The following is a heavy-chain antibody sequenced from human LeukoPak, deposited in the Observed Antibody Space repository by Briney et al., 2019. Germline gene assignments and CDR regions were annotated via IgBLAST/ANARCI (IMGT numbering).Heavy chain of an antibody. CDR2: INHSGST. D-gene: IGHD5-18*01. J-gene: IGHJ4*02. CDR1: GGSFSGYY. CDR3: ARDGYSYGYYYFDY. V-gene: IGHV4-34*01. Sequence: SETLSLTCAVYGGSFSGYYWSWIRQPPGKGLEWIGEINHSGSTSYNPSLKSRVTISVDTSKNQFSLKLSSVTAADTAVYYCARDGYSYGYYYFDYWGQGTLVTVSS.